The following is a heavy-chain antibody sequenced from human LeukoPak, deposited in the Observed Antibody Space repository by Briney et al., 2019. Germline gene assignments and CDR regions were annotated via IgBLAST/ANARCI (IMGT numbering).Heavy chain of an antibody. V-gene: IGHV1-69*01. D-gene: IGHD5-18*01. Sequence: SVKVSCKASGGTFSSYAISWVRQAPGQGLEWMGGIIPIFGTASYAQKFQGRVTITADESTSTAYMELSSLRSEDTAVYYCATPGTGYSYGSGYSFDYWGQGTLVTVSS. CDR3: ATPGTGYSYGSGYSFDY. J-gene: IGHJ4*02. CDR1: GGTFSSYA. CDR2: IIPIFGTA.